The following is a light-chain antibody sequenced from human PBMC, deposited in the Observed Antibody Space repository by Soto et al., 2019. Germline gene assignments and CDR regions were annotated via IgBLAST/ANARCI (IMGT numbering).Light chain of an antibody. CDR2: DAS. CDR1: QSISSW. Sequence: DVQMTQSPSTLSASVGDRVTITCRASQSISSWLAWYKQEPGRAPNLLIYDASTLQSGVSSRFSGSGSGTEFTLTINRLQPDDFATYYCQQYKSYSQFTFGQGTRLEIK. J-gene: IGKJ5*01. CDR3: QQYKSYSQFT. V-gene: IGKV1-5*01.